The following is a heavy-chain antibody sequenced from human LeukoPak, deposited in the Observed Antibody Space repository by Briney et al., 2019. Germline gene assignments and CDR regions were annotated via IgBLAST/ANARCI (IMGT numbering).Heavy chain of an antibody. CDR1: GFSFGSNW. CDR3: ARDSSSWWDP. J-gene: IGHJ5*02. Sequence: WGSLRLSCVASGFSFGSNWMNWVRQAPGKGLEWVSYISSSSSTIYYADSVKGRFTISRDNAKNSLYLQMNSLRDEDTAVYYCARDSSSWWDPWGQGTLVTVSS. V-gene: IGHV3-48*02. CDR2: ISSSSSTI. D-gene: IGHD6-13*01.